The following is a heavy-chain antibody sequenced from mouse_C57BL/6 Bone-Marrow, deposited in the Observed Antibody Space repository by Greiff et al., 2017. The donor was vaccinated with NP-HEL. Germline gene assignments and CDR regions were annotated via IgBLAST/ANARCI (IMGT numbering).Heavy chain of an antibody. V-gene: IGHV1-78*01. Sequence: VQGVESDAELVKPGASVKISCKVSGYTFTDHTIPWMKQRPEQGLEWIGYIYPRDGSTKYNEKFKGKATLTADKSTSTAYMQLNSLTSEDSAVYFCAGTRITTYFDYWGQGTTLTVSS. J-gene: IGHJ2*01. CDR2: IYPRDGST. D-gene: IGHD2-4*01. CDR1: GYTFTDHT. CDR3: AGTRITTYFDY.